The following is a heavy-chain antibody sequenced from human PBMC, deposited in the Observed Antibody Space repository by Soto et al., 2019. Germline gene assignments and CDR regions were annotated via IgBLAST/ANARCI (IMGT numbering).Heavy chain of an antibody. V-gene: IGHV3-7*01. D-gene: IGHD4-17*01. CDR1: GFTFSSYW. Sequence: GGSLRLSCAAPGFTFSSYWMSWVRQAPGKGLEWVANIKQDGSEKYYVDSVKGRFTISRDNAKNSLYLQMNSLRAEDTAVYYCARDHDYGDYNWFDPWGQGTLVTVSS. CDR2: IKQDGSEK. J-gene: IGHJ5*02. CDR3: ARDHDYGDYNWFDP.